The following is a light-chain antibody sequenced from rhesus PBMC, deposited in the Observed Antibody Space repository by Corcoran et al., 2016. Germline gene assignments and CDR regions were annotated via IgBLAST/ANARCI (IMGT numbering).Light chain of an antibody. J-gene: IGKJ3*01. Sequence: DIQMTQSPSSLSASVGDRVTITCQASQSLSNYLNWYQQKPGKIPNLLVYRASRLQSGIPSRFSGSGSGTDFTLTISSLQPEDFATYYCQQGYSYPFTFGPGTKLDIK. V-gene: IGKV1S9*01. CDR3: QQGYSYPFT. CDR1: QSLSNY. CDR2: RAS.